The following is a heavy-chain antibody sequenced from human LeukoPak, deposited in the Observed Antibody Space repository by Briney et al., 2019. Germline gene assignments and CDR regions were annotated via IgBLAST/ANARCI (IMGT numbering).Heavy chain of an antibody. CDR3: STGWGHAFDI. V-gene: IGHV3-74*01. Sequence: WGSLLLSCTASGFTFSSYWVHSVRPVPAQGVVWVYSIKSEGSNTSHADSVKVRFSIARDNANNTLYVQMDSLRDEDTSLCDSSTGWGHAFDIWGRGTMVTVSS. J-gene: IGHJ3*02. CDR1: GFTFSSYW. CDR2: IKSEGSNT. D-gene: IGHD3-16*01.